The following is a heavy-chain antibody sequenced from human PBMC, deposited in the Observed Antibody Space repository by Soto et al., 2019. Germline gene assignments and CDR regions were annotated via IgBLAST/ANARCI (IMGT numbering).Heavy chain of an antibody. D-gene: IGHD4-17*01. CDR3: ARVHGDIDY. CDR1: GYTFISYA. V-gene: IGHV1-18*01. CDR2: ISAYNGNT. Sequence: ASVKVSCTASGYTFISYAMHWVRQAPGQRLEWMGWISAYNGNTNYAQKLQGRVTMTTDTSTSTAYMELRSLRSDDTAVYYCARVHGDIDYWGQGTLVTSPQ. J-gene: IGHJ4*02.